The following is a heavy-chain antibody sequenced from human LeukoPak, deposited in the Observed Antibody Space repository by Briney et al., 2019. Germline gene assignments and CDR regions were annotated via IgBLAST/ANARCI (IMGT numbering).Heavy chain of an antibody. CDR2: ISAYNGNT. J-gene: IGHJ6*02. CDR1: GYTFTNYG. Sequence: ASVKVSCKASGYTFTNYGISWVRQAPGQGLERMGWISAYNGNTNYAQKLQGRVTMTTDTSTSTAYMELRSLRSDDTAVYYCARASVYYDFWSGYYTGMAYYYYGMDVWGQGTTVTVSS. CDR3: ARASVYYDFWSGYYTGMAYYYYGMDV. V-gene: IGHV1-18*01. D-gene: IGHD3-3*01.